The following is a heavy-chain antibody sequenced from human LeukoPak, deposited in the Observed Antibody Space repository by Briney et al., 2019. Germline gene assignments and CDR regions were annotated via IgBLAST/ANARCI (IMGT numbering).Heavy chain of an antibody. V-gene: IGHV4-4*07. D-gene: IGHD3-10*01. CDR1: GYSISSGYY. Sequence: SETLSLTCAVSGYSISSGYYWSWIRQPAGKGLEWIGRIYTSGSTNYNPSLKSRVTMSVDTSKNQFSLKLSSVTAADTAVYYCAREIGSGSYYNVPYYFDYWGQGTLVTVSS. CDR2: IYTSGST. J-gene: IGHJ4*02. CDR3: AREIGSGSYYNVPYYFDY.